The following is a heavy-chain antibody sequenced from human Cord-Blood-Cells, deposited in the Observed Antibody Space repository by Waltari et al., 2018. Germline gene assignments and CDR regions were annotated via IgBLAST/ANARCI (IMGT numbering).Heavy chain of an antibody. D-gene: IGHD6-13*01. CDR1: GFTFSGYA. CDR3: TSGRGYSSSWYYFDY. J-gene: IGHJ4*02. CDR2: MRSKANSYAT. V-gene: IGHV3-73*01. Sequence: EVQLVESGGGLVQPGGSLKLSGAASGFTFSGYAVHWVRQASGKGLGWVGRMRSKANSYATAYAASVKGRFTISRDDSKNTAYLQMNSLKTEDTAVYYCTSGRGYSSSWYYFDYWGQGTLVTVSS.